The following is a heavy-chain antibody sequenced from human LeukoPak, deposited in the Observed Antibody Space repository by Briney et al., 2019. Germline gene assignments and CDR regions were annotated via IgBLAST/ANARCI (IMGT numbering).Heavy chain of an antibody. CDR2: IYYSGST. CDR3: ARHGSGWYHFDY. D-gene: IGHD6-19*01. J-gene: IGHJ4*02. V-gene: IGHV4-39*01. Sequence: PSETLSLTCTVSGGSISSSSYYWGWIRQPPGKGLEWIGSIYYSGSTYYNPSLKSRVTTSVDTSKNQFSLKLSSVTAADTAVYYCARHGSGWYHFDYWDQGTLVTVSS. CDR1: GGSISSSSYY.